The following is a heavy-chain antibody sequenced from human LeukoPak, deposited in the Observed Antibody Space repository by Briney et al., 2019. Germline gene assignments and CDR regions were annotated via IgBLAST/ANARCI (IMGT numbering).Heavy chain of an antibody. Sequence: GGSLRLFCAASGFTFSAYGMQWVRQAPGKGLEWLAVISKTGGTKYYADSVKGRFTVSRDNAGNTLYLQMNSLRPEDTAVYYCAKEVGYNYAPLDYWGLGTLVTVSS. J-gene: IGHJ4*02. CDR2: ISKTGGTK. D-gene: IGHD5-18*01. CDR1: GFTFSAYG. V-gene: IGHV3-30*18. CDR3: AKEVGYNYAPLDY.